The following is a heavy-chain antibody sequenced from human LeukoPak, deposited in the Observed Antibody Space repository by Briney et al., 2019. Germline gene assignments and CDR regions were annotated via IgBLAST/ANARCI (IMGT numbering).Heavy chain of an antibody. J-gene: IGHJ6*03. CDR3: ARAWSGYSYGCDYYYYYMDV. CDR2: IIPIFGTA. Sequence: ASVKVSCKASGGTFSSYAISWVRQAPGQGLEWMGGIIPIFGTANYAQKFQGRVTITADESTSTAYMGLSSLRSEDTAVYYCARAWSGYSYGCDYYYYYMDVWGKGTTVTVSS. V-gene: IGHV1-69*13. CDR1: GGTFSSYA. D-gene: IGHD5-18*01.